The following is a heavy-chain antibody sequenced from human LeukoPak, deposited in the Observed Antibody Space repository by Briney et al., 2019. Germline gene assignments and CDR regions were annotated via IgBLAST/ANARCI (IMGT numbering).Heavy chain of an antibody. D-gene: IGHD2-15*01. CDR2: LSASGGTT. CDR3: AKSESGYCSGDSCYSGYYYYYMDV. J-gene: IGHJ6*03. V-gene: IGHV3-23*01. CDR1: GITFSNYA. Sequence: GGSLRLSCTASGITFSNYAMTWVRQSPGKGLEWVSVLSASGGTTSYADSVKGRFTISRDNSKNMVYLQMNSLRAEDTAVYYCAKSESGYCSGDSCYSGYYYYYMDVWGKGTTVTVSS.